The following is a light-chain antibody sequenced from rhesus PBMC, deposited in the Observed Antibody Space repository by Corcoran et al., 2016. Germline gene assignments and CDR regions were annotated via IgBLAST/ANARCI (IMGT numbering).Light chain of an antibody. CDR2: EVT. CDR1: SRDVGGYNY. V-gene: IGLV2-38*01. Sequence: QSALTQPPSVSKSLGQSVTISCTGTSRDVGGYNYVSWYQQHPGKAPKLLIYEVTKRPSGVSDRFSGSKSGNTASLTISGLQAEDEADYSCCSYRSGSTFVFGSGTKLTVL. CDR3: CSYRSGSTFV. J-gene: IGLJ6*01.